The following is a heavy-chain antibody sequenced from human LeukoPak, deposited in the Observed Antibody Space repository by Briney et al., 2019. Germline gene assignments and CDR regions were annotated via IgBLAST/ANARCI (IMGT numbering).Heavy chain of an antibody. CDR2: INHNGNVN. J-gene: IGHJ4*02. D-gene: IGHD2/OR15-2a*01. CDR1: GFTFSSYW. V-gene: IGHV3-7*01. CDR3: VSFYETY. Sequence: GGSLRLSCAASGFTFSSYWMNWARQAPGKGLEWVASINHNGNVNYYVDSVKGRFTISKDNAKNTVYLQMNSLRAEDTAVYYCVSFYETYWGRGTLVTVSS.